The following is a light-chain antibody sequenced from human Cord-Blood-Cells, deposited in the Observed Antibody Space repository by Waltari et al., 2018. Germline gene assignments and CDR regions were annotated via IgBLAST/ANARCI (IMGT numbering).Light chain of an antibody. CDR3: QQYYSYPLT. CDR1: QGISSY. Sequence: AIRMTQSTSSLSASTGDRVTNTFRASQGISSYLAWYQQKPGKAPKLLIYAASTLQSGVPSRFSGSGSGTDFTLTISCLQSEDFATYYCQQYYSYPLTFGGGTKVEIK. V-gene: IGKV1-8*01. CDR2: AAS. J-gene: IGKJ4*01.